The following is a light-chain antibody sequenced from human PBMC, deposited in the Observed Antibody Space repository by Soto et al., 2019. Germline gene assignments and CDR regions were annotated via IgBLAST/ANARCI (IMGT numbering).Light chain of an antibody. J-gene: IGKJ3*01. Sequence: DLVMTQSPDSLAVSLGERATINCKSSQSVLYSSNNKNYLAWYQQKPGQPPKLLIYSASTRESGVPDRFSGRGSGTDFTLTISSLQAEDVAVYYCHQYYSSPLPFGPGTKVDIK. CDR3: HQYYSSPLP. V-gene: IGKV4-1*01. CDR2: SAS. CDR1: QSVLYSSNNKNY.